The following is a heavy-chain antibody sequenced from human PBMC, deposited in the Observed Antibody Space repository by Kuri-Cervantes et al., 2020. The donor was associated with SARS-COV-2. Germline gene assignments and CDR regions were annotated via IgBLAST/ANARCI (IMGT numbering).Heavy chain of an antibody. CDR3: ARGAVGATSLGAFDI. V-gene: IGHV1-2*02. Sequence: ASVKVSCKASGYTFSGYYMHWVRQAPGQGLEWMGWINPNNGGTNYAQKFQGRVTMTRDTSISTAYMELSSLRSDDTAVYYCARGAVGATSLGAFDIWGQGTRVTCSS. CDR1: GYTFSGYY. D-gene: IGHD1-26*01. CDR2: INPNNGGT. J-gene: IGHJ3*02.